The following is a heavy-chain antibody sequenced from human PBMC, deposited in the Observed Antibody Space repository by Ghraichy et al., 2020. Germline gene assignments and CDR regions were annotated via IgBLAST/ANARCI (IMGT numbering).Heavy chain of an antibody. CDR3: ARDLKLRQYQLLSVGY. D-gene: IGHD2-2*01. Sequence: ASVKVSCKASGYTFTSYGISWVRQAPGQGLEWMGWISAYNGNTNYAQKLQGRVTMTTDTSTSTAYMELRSLRSDDTAVYYCARDLKLRQYQLLSVGYWGQGTLVTVSS. CDR1: GYTFTSYG. CDR2: ISAYNGNT. V-gene: IGHV1-18*01. J-gene: IGHJ4*02.